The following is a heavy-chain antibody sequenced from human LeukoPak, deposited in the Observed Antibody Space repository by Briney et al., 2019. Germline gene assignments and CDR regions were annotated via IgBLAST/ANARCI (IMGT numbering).Heavy chain of an antibody. CDR2: IDTSGST. J-gene: IGHJ4*02. CDR1: GGSISSSSYY. Sequence: SETLSLTRTVSGGSISSSSYYWGWIRQPAGKGLEWIGRIDTSGSTNYNPSLKSRVTMSVDTSKNQFSLKLRSVTAADTAVYYCARVVGGVGYFDYWGQGALVTVSS. V-gene: IGHV4-61*02. D-gene: IGHD3-16*01. CDR3: ARVVGGVGYFDY.